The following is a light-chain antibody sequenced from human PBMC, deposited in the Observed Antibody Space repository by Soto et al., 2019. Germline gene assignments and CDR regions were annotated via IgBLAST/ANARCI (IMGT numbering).Light chain of an antibody. V-gene: IGKV1-39*01. CDR1: QDINKY. Sequence: DIQMTQSPSSLSAAVGDRVTITCRASQDINKYLNWYRQTPGKAPNLLIFATSTLHSGVPSRFSGSRSGTDFSLNISSLQPDDFATYYCQQSYSSPYTFGQGTKLEF. CDR2: ATS. J-gene: IGKJ2*01. CDR3: QQSYSSPYT.